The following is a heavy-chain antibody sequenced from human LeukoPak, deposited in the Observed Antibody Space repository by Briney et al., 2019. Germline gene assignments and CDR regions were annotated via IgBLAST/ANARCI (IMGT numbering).Heavy chain of an antibody. CDR2: ISGSSSYI. D-gene: IGHD5-12*01. J-gene: IGHJ5*02. CDR1: GFTFSSYS. V-gene: IGHV3-21*01. Sequence: GGSLRLSCAASGFTFSSYSMNWVRQAPGKGLEWVSSISGSSSYIYYADSVRGRFTISRDNAKNSLYLQMSSLRADDTAVYYCVRDLGRGNGVFDPWGQGTLVTVSS. CDR3: VRDLGRGNGVFDP.